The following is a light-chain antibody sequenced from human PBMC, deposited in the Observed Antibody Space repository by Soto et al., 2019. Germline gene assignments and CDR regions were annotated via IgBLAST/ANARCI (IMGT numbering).Light chain of an antibody. CDR3: CSSAGSSTHVV. CDR1: SSDVGSYNL. CDR2: EGS. V-gene: IGLV2-23*01. Sequence: QSVLTQPASVSGSPGQSITISCTGTSSDVGSYNLVSWYQQHPGKAPKLMIYEGSKRPSGVSNRFSGSKSGNTASLTISGLQAEDEADYYCCSSAGSSTHVVFGGGTKLTVL. J-gene: IGLJ2*01.